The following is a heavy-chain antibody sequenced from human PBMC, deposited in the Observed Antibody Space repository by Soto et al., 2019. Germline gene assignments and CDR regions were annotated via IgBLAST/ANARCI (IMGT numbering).Heavy chain of an antibody. V-gene: IGHV4-38-2*01. CDR1: GYSISSGYY. CDR2: IYHSGST. D-gene: IGHD3-3*01. CDR3: ARGAYDFWSGYYTLSWPEWFDP. Sequence: SETLSLTCAVSGYSISSGYYWGWIRQPPGKGLEWIGSIYHSGSTYYNPSLKSRVTISVDTSKNQFSLKLSSVTAADTAVYYCARGAYDFWSGYYTLSWPEWFDPWGQGTLVTVSS. J-gene: IGHJ5*02.